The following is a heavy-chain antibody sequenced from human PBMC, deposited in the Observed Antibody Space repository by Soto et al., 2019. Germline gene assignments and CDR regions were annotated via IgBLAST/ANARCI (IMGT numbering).Heavy chain of an antibody. J-gene: IGHJ4*02. Sequence: EVQLVQSGPEAKKPGESLQISCKGSGYDFTTSSMVWVRQTPGKGLEWMGIINPDDSRATYSASSQGQVIISADKSIKPAYLQWSSVKTSDTASYYYAKQGVGAYPYARAFAHWGQRTLVSVSS. CDR2: INPDDSRA. V-gene: IGHV5-51*01. CDR1: GYDFTTSS. D-gene: IGHD2-8*01. CDR3: AKQGVGAYPYARAFAH.